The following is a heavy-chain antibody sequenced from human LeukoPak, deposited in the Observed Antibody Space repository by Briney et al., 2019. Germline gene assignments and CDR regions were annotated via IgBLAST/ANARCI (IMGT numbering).Heavy chain of an antibody. Sequence: GGSLRLSCAASGFTFSSYGMHWVRQAPGKGLEWVAFIRYDGSNKYYADSVKGRFTISRDNSKNTLYLQMNSLRAEDTAVYYCAKPVEPNFGEYNWFDPWGQGTLVTVSS. CDR3: AKPVEPNFGEYNWFDP. J-gene: IGHJ5*02. V-gene: IGHV3-30*02. D-gene: IGHD3-3*01. CDR2: IRYDGSNK. CDR1: GFTFSSYG.